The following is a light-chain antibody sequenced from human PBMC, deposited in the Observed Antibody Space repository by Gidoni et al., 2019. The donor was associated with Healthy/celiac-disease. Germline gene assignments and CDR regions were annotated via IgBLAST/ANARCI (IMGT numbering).Light chain of an antibody. V-gene: IGKV1-33*01. J-gene: IGKJ1*01. Sequence: DIQMTQSPSSLSASVGDRVTITCQASQDISNYLNWYQQNPGKAPKLLIYDASNLETGVPSRFSGSGSGTEFTFTISSLQPEDIATYYCQQYDNLPWTFGQGTKVEIK. CDR3: QQYDNLPWT. CDR1: QDISNY. CDR2: DAS.